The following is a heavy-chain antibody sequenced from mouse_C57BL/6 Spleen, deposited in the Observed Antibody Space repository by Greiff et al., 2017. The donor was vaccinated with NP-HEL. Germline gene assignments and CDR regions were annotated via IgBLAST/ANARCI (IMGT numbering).Heavy chain of an antibody. V-gene: IGHV1-55*01. Sequence: QVQLQQPGAELVKPGASVKMSCKASGYTFTSYWITWVKQRPGQGLEWIGDIYPGSGSTNYNEKFKSKATLTVDTSSSTAYMQPSSLTSDDSAVYYCARSFITTEIGFAYWGQGTLVTVSA. CDR1: GYTFTSYW. CDR2: IYPGSGST. CDR3: ARSFITTEIGFAY. J-gene: IGHJ3*01. D-gene: IGHD1-1*01.